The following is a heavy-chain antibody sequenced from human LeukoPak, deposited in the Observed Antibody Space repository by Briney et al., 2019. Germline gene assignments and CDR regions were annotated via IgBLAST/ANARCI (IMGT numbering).Heavy chain of an antibody. CDR3: ARQFDYGSGSLNWFDP. CDR2: IYPGDSDT. J-gene: IGHJ5*02. V-gene: IGHV5-51*01. CDR1: GYSFTSYW. Sequence: GESLKISCKGSGYSFTSYWIGWVRQMPGKGLKWMGIIYPGDSDTRYSPSFQGQVTISADKSISTAYLQWSSLKASDTAMYYCARQFDYGSGSLNWFDPWGQGTLVTVSS. D-gene: IGHD3-10*01.